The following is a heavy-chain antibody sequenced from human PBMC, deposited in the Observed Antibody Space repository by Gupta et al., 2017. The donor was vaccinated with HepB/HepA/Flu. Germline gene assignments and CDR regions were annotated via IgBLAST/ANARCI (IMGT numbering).Heavy chain of an antibody. CDR2: IYSGGST. CDR1: GFTVSSNY. V-gene: IGHV3-53*01. CDR3: AREKNYGPRSNAFDI. Sequence: EVQLVESGGGLIQPGGSLNISCADSGFTVSSNYLSWVRQAPGKGVGWVSVIYSGGSTYCADSVKGRFTISRDNSKNTLYLQMNSLRAEDTAVYYCAREKNYGPRSNAFDIWGQGTMVTVSS. J-gene: IGHJ3*02. D-gene: IGHD1-7*01.